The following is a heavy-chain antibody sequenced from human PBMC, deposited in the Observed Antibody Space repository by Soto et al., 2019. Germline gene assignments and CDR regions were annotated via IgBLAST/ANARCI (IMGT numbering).Heavy chain of an antibody. CDR1: GFTFSSYG. V-gene: IGHV3-30*18. CDR3: AKGSTAMTYFDY. Sequence: QVQLVESGGGVVQPGRSLRLSCAASGFTFSSYGMHWVRQAPGKGLEWGAVISYDGSNKYYADSVKGRFTIARDNSKNSLYLQMNSLRAEDTAVYYCAKGSTAMTYFDYWGQVTLVTVSS. D-gene: IGHD5-18*01. J-gene: IGHJ4*02. CDR2: ISYDGSNK.